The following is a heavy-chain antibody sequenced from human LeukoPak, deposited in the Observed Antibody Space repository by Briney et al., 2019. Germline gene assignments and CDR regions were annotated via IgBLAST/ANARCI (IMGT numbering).Heavy chain of an antibody. D-gene: IGHD2-8*01. CDR3: ARYLMYEIDY. J-gene: IGHJ4*02. Sequence: MSGGSLRLCCAASGFTFSSYSMNWVRQATGKGLEWVSSISSSSSYIYYADSVKGRFTISRDNAKNSLYLQMNSLRAEDTAVYYCARYLMYEIDYWGQGTLVTVSS. CDR2: ISSSSSYI. CDR1: GFTFSSYS. V-gene: IGHV3-21*01.